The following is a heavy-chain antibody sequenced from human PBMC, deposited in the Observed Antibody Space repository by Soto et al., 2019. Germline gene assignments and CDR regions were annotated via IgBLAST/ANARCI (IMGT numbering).Heavy chain of an antibody. D-gene: IGHD3-10*01. J-gene: IGHJ4*02. V-gene: IGHV4-31*03. CDR3: ASLNKSGVPGGEYYFDY. Sequence: QVQLQESGPGLVKPSQTLSLTCTVSGGSVSSASYYWSWIRQHPGKGLEWIGHIYYRGTTSYNPYLRSRLIISLDTSEIQSSVKFSFVTAADTAVHYCASLNKSGVPGGEYYFDYWGQGILVTVSS. CDR2: IYYRGTT. CDR1: GGSVSSASYY.